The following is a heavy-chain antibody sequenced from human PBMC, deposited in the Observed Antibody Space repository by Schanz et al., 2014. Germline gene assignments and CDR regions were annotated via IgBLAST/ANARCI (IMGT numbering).Heavy chain of an antibody. J-gene: IGHJ4*02. D-gene: IGHD3-16*01. V-gene: IGHV1-8*02. CDR1: GYTFTSYY. CDR2: MNSKTGNT. Sequence: QVQLVQSGAEVKKPGASVKVSCKASGYTFTSYYMHWVRQAPGQGLEWMGWMNSKTGNTGYAQRFQGRVTMTRNTSITTAYLELSSLRSGDTAVYYCTKGRTFGRWGQGTLVTVSP. CDR3: TKGRTFGR.